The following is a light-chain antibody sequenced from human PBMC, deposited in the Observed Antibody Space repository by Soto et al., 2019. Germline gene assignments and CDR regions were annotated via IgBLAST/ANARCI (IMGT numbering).Light chain of an antibody. CDR2: EVS. V-gene: IGLV2-14*01. J-gene: IGLJ1*01. CDR3: SSYTSSSTPRV. Sequence: QSALTRPASVSGSPGQSITRSCTGTSSDVGGYNYVSWYQQHPGKAPKLMIYEVSNRPSGVSNRFSGSKSGNTASLTISGLQAEDEADYYCSSYTSSSTPRVFGTGTKVTVL. CDR1: SSDVGGYNY.